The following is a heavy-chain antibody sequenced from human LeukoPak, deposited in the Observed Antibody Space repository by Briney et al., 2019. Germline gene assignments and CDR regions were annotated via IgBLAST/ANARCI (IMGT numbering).Heavy chain of an antibody. CDR3: ARGRSGYSYGFPRPPRDYYFDY. V-gene: IGHV4-34*01. D-gene: IGHD5-18*01. Sequence: SETLSLTCAVYGGSFSGYYWSWIRQPPGKGLEWIGEINHSGSTNYNPSLKSRVTISVDTSKNQFSLKLSPVTAADTAVYYCARGRSGYSYGFPRPPRDYYFDYWGQGALVTVSS. J-gene: IGHJ4*02. CDR2: INHSGST. CDR1: GGSFSGYY.